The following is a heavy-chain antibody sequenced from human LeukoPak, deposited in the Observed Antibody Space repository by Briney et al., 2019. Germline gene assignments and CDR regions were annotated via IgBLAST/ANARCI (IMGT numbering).Heavy chain of an antibody. V-gene: IGHV3-23*01. CDR3: ARTGGSQGGNY. D-gene: IGHD1-26*01. Sequence: GGSLRLSCAASGFAFSSYGMSWVRQAPGEGLEWVSGIGASDGSTYYADSVKGRFTISRDNSKNTLYLQMNSLRAEDTAVYYCARTGGSQGGNYWGQGTLVTVSS. J-gene: IGHJ4*02. CDR1: GFAFSSYG. CDR2: IGASDGST.